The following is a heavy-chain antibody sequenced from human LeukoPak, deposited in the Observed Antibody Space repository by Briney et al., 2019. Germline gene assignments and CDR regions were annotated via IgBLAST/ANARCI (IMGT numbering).Heavy chain of an antibody. D-gene: IGHD4-11*01. J-gene: IGHJ6*03. V-gene: IGHV4-38-2*02. CDR2: VYYSGNT. CDR1: GYSISSGYY. Sequence: SETLSLTCSVSGYSISSGYYWGWIRQPPGKGLEWIGSVYYSGNTYYNPSLKSRVTISVDRSKNQFSLKLSSVTAADTAVYYCARGAYSNAPNYYYMDVWGKGTTVTVSS. CDR3: ARGAYSNAPNYYYMDV.